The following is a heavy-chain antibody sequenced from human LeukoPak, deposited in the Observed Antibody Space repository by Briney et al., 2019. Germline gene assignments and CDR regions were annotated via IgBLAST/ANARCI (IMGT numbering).Heavy chain of an antibody. CDR1: GYTFTSYG. CDR3: ARDLPRHDYGDQRRKYYYGMDV. V-gene: IGHV1-18*01. CDR2: ISAYNGNT. D-gene: IGHD4-17*01. J-gene: IGHJ6*02. Sequence: GASVKVSCKASGYTFTSYGISWVRQAPGQGLEWMGWISAYNGNTNYAQKLQGRVTMTTDTSTSTAYMELRSLRSDDTAVYYCARDLPRHDYGDQRRKYYYGMDVWGQGTTVTVSS.